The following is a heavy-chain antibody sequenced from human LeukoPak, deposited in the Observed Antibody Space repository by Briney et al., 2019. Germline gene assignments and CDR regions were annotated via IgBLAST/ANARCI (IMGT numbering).Heavy chain of an antibody. CDR1: GFTFSSYS. Sequence: PGGSLRLSCAASGFTFSSYSMNRVRQAPGKGLEWVSSISSSSSYIYYADSVKGRFTISRDNAKNSLYLQMNSLRAEDTAVYYCARSGAVAGHFDYWGQGTLVTVSS. J-gene: IGHJ4*02. D-gene: IGHD6-19*01. CDR3: ARSGAVAGHFDY. CDR2: ISSSSSYI. V-gene: IGHV3-21*01.